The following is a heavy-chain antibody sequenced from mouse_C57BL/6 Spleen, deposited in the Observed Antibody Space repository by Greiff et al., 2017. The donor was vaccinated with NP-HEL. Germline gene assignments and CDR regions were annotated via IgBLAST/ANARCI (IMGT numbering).Heavy chain of an antibody. J-gene: IGHJ4*01. CDR2: INPNNGGT. Sequence: VQLQQPGPELVKPGASVKIPCKASGYTFTDYNMDWVKQSHGKSLEWIGDINPNNGGTIYNQKFKGKATLTVDKSSSTAYMELRSLTSEDTAVYYCARGDYYGSSYYAMDYWGQGTSVTVSS. V-gene: IGHV1-18*01. D-gene: IGHD1-1*01. CDR3: ARGDYYGSSYYAMDY. CDR1: GYTFTDYN.